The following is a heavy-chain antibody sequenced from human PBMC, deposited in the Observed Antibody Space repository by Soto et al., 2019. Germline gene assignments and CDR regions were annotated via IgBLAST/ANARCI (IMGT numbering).Heavy chain of an antibody. J-gene: IGHJ2*01. CDR2: INHSGST. V-gene: IGHV4-34*01. Sequence: QVQLQQWGAGLLKPSETLSLTCAVYGGSFSGYYWSWIRQPPGKGLEWIGEINHSGSTNYNPSLKSRATIAVDTSKNQFSLKLSSVTAADTAVYYCARGPEHSSSWYLLRYFDLWGRGTLVTVSS. D-gene: IGHD6-13*01. CDR1: GGSFSGYY. CDR3: ARGPEHSSSWYLLRYFDL.